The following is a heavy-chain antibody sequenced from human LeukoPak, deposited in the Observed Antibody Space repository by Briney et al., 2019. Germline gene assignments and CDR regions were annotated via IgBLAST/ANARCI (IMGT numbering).Heavy chain of an antibody. J-gene: IGHJ5*02. D-gene: IGHD3-22*01. V-gene: IGHV4-34*01. CDR2: INHSGST. CDR3: AREVDSSGYNWFDP. Sequence: PSETLSLTCAVYGGSFSGYCWSWIRQPPGKGLEWIGEINHSGSTNYNPSLKSRVTISVDTSKNQFSLKLSSVTDADTAVYYCAREVDSSGYNWFDPWGQGTLVTVSS. CDR1: GGSFSGYC.